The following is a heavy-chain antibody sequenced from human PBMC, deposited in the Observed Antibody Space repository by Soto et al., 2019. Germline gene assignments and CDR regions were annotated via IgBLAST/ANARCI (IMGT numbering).Heavy chain of an antibody. V-gene: IGHV3-33*01. D-gene: IGHD6-13*01. CDR3: ARDFNFREGLAAAVDY. J-gene: IGHJ4*02. CDR1: GFTFSSYG. CDR2: IWYDGSNK. Sequence: GGSLRLSCAASGFTFSSYGMHWVRQAPGKGLEWVAVIWYDGSNKYYADSVKGRFTISRDNSKNTLYLQMNSLRAEDTAVYYCARDFNFREGLAAAVDYWGQGTLVTVSS.